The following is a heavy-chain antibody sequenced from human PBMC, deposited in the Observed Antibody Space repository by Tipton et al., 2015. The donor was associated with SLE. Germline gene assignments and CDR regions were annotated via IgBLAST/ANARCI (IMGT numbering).Heavy chain of an antibody. Sequence: TLSLTCNVSVYSISSSHWWGWIRQPPGKGLEWIGHIYYGGTIYYNPSLKSRVTMSIDTSKNQFSLKVTSVTAADTAVYYCAREGDYYDSSGLGAFDIWGQGTMVTVSS. J-gene: IGHJ3*02. CDR3: AREGDYYDSSGLGAFDI. D-gene: IGHD3-22*01. CDR2: IYYGGTI. CDR1: VYSISSSHW. V-gene: IGHV4-28*03.